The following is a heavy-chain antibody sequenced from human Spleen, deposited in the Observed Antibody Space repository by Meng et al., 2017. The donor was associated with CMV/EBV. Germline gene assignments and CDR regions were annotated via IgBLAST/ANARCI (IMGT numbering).Heavy chain of an antibody. J-gene: IGHJ6*02. CDR3: ARESPDFWSGYPPYYYGMDV. V-gene: IGHV4-39*02. Sequence: SETLSLTCTVSDVSISNTTFFWGWIRQPPGKGLEWIGSFFHSGDTYSNPSLRSRVAISVDTSKNQFSLRLNSVTATDTAVYYCARESPDFWSGYPPYYYGMDVWGQGTTVTVSS. CDR2: FFHSGDT. CDR1: DVSISNTTFF. D-gene: IGHD3-3*01.